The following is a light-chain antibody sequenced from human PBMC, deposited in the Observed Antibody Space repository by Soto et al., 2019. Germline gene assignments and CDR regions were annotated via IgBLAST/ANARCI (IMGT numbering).Light chain of an antibody. Sequence: QSVLTQPPSVSGAPGQRVTISCTGSSSNIGAGHDVHWYQQLPGTAPKLLIYGNTNRPSGVPDRFSGSKSGTSASLAITGLQAEDEADYYCQSYDRSLSGSVFGGGTKLTVL. J-gene: IGLJ3*02. CDR1: SSNIGAGHD. CDR3: QSYDRSLSGSV. CDR2: GNT. V-gene: IGLV1-40*01.